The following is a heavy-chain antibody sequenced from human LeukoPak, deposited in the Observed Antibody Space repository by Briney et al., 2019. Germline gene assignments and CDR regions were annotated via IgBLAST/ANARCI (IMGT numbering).Heavy chain of an antibody. CDR2: INHSGST. V-gene: IGHV4-34*01. CDR1: GGSFSGYY. Sequence: SETLSLTCAVYGGSFSGYYWSWIRQPPGKGLEWIGEINHSGSTNYNPSLKSRVTMSVDTSKNQFSLKLSSVTAADTAVYYCARTGNGYSYGPFYYYGMDVWGQGTTVTVSS. CDR3: ARTGNGYSYGPFYYYGMDV. D-gene: IGHD5-18*01. J-gene: IGHJ6*02.